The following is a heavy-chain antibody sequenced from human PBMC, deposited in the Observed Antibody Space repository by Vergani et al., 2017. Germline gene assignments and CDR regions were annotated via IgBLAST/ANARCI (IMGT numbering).Heavy chain of an antibody. Sequence: QVQLVESGGGVVQPGRSLRLSCAASGFTFNPYGMHWVRRAPGKGLEWVAVTWYDGNNKQYADSVKGRFTISRDNSKSTMYLQMNSLRDEDTGVYYCARDLRLLYNRFDPWGQGTLVTVSS. CDR3: ARDLRLLYNRFDP. CDR2: TWYDGNNK. J-gene: IGHJ5*02. D-gene: IGHD1-14*01. CDR1: GFTFNPYG. V-gene: IGHV3-33*01.